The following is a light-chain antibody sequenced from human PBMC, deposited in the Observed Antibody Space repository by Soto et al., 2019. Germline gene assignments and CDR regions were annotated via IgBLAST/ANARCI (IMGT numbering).Light chain of an antibody. J-gene: IGKJ2*01. CDR2: GAS. CDR1: QSVSSNY. CDR3: QQYGTSPRYT. Sequence: EMVLTQSPGTLSLSPGERATLSCRASQSVSSNYLAWYQQKLGQAPRLLIYGASSRATGIPDRFSGSGSGTDLTLTISRLEPEDFAVYYCQQYGTSPRYTFGQGTKLEIK. V-gene: IGKV3-20*01.